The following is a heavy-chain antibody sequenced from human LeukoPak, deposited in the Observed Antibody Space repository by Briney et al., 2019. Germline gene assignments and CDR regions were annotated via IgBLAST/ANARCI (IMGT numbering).Heavy chain of an antibody. J-gene: IGHJ4*02. CDR3: GRGRTNDY. CDR1: GGSFSGYY. Sequence: PSETLSLTCAVYGGSFSGYYWSWIRQPPGKGLEWIGEINHSGSTNYNPSLKSRVTISVDTSKNQFSLKLSSVTAADTAVYFCGRGRTNDYWGKGTLVTVSS. CDR2: INHSGST. V-gene: IGHV4-34*01.